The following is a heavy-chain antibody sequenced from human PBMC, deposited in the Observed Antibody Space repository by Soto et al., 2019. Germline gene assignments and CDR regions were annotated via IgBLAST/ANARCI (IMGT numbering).Heavy chain of an antibody. CDR3: ARHFPNYYYCSGSYYNPTYYFDY. V-gene: IGHV4-39*01. Sequence: PSETLSLTCTVSGGSISSSSYYWGWIRQPPGKGLEWIGSIYYSGSTYYNPSLKSRVTISVDTSKNQFSLKLSSVTAADTAVYYCARHFPNYYYCSGSYYNPTYYFDYWGQGTLVTVSS. CDR2: IYYSGST. J-gene: IGHJ4*02. D-gene: IGHD3-10*01. CDR1: GGSISSSSYY.